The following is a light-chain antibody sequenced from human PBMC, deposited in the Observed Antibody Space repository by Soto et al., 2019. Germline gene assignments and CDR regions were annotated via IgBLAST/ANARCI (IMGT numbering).Light chain of an antibody. CDR2: DAS. J-gene: IGKJ1*01. V-gene: IGKV1-5*01. Sequence: DIQMTQSPSTLSASVGDRVTITCRASQSIGRFFAWYQHHPGKAPRLLIYDASTLESGVPSRFSGTGSGTEFTFSITSLQPEDFGTYYCQQCYMGWTFGQGTKVDIK. CDR1: QSIGRF. CDR3: QQCYMGWT.